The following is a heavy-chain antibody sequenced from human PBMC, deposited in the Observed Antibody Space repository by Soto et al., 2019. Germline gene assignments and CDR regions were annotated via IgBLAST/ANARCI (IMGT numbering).Heavy chain of an antibody. D-gene: IGHD3-9*01. V-gene: IGHV3-7*01. CDR2: IKQDGSEK. CDR1: GFTFSSYW. J-gene: IGHJ3*02. CDR3: ARDLSFQGFDWLLSLPVVAFDI. Sequence: GGFLRLSCAASGFTFSSYWMSWVRQAPGKGLEWVANIKQDGSEKYYVDSVKGRFTISRDNAKNSLYLQMNSLRAEDTAVYYCARDLSFQGFDWLLSLPVVAFDIWGQGTMVTVSS.